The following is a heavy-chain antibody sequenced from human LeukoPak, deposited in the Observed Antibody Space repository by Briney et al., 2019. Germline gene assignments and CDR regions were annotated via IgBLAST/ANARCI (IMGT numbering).Heavy chain of an antibody. D-gene: IGHD1-7*01. CDR1: AFTVSSNY. CDR3: ARLRGTGTAWFDP. V-gene: IGHV3-53*01. Sequence: GGSLRHSCAASAFTVSSNYMTWVRQAPGKGLEWVSVLYSGGTTYYADSVKGRFTVSRDNSKNTLYLQMNSLRAEDTAVYHCARLRGTGTAWFDPWGQGTLVTVSS. J-gene: IGHJ5*02. CDR2: LYSGGTT.